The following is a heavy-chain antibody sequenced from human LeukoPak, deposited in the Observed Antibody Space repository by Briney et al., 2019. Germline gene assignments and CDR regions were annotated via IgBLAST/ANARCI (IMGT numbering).Heavy chain of an antibody. CDR3: ARTTPFQIYDILAGSRYNAFDI. Sequence: PGGSLRLSCAASGFTFSSYNMNWVRQAPGKGLEWVSSINSSSSYKYYVDSVKGRFTISRDNAKNSLYLQMNSLRAEDTAVYYCARTTPFQIYDILAGSRYNAFDIWGQGKMFTASS. CDR2: INSSSSYK. V-gene: IGHV3-21*01. CDR1: GFTFSSYN. J-gene: IGHJ3*02. D-gene: IGHD3-9*01.